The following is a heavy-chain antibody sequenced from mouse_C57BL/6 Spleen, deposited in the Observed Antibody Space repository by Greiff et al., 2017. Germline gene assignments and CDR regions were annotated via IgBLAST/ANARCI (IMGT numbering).Heavy chain of an antibody. V-gene: IGHV14-4*01. Sequence: EVKLMESGAELVRPGASVKLSCTASGFNIKDDYMHWVKQRPEQGLEWIGWIDPENGDTEYASKFQGKATITADTSSNTASLQLSSLTSEDTAVYYCTTDYYGSRGYFDVWGTGTTVTVSS. CDR1: GFNIKDDY. CDR3: TTDYYGSRGYFDV. D-gene: IGHD1-1*01. J-gene: IGHJ1*03. CDR2: IDPENGDT.